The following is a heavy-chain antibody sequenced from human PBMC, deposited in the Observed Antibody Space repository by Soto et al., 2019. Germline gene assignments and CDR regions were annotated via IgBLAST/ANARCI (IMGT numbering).Heavy chain of an antibody. J-gene: IGHJ3*01. CDR3: ARDGHRGPSDAFDV. CDR1: GFSSSNYE. Sequence: GGSLRLSCTASGFSSSNYEMNWIRQAPGKGLEWVSHISTTGTSPYYADSVRGRFTVSRDTANNSIYLQMNSLRAEDTALYYCARDGHRGPSDAFDVWGQGTMVTVSS. D-gene: IGHD3-10*01. CDR2: ISTTGTSP. V-gene: IGHV3-48*03.